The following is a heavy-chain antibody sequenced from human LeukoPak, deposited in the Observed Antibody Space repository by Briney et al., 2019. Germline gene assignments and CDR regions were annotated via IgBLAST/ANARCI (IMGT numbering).Heavy chain of an antibody. V-gene: IGHV3-30*18. Sequence: QPGRSLRLSCEASGFTFSSYGIHWVRQAPGKGLEWVVAISNDGNNKYYADSVKGRFTISRDNSKNTLYLQMNSLRAEDTAVYYCAKEIYYGSGSYPDYWGQGTLVIVSS. D-gene: IGHD3-10*01. CDR3: AKEIYYGSGSYPDY. CDR1: GFTFSSYG. CDR2: ISNDGNNK. J-gene: IGHJ4*02.